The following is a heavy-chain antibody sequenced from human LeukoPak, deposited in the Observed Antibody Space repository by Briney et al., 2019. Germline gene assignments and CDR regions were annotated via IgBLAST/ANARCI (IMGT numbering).Heavy chain of an antibody. Sequence: PGGSLRLSCAASGFTFSSYWMSWVRQAPGKGLEWVANIKQDGSEKYYVDSVKGRFTISRDNAKNSLYLQMNSLRAEDTAVYYCAREKYYDILTGYYKDHKNYYYGMDVWGQGTTVTVSS. CDR3: AREKYYDILTGYYKDHKNYYYGMDV. CDR2: IKQDGSEK. V-gene: IGHV3-7*01. CDR1: GFTFSSYW. D-gene: IGHD3-9*01. J-gene: IGHJ6*02.